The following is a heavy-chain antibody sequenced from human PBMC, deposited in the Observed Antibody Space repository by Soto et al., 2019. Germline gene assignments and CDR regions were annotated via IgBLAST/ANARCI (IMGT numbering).Heavy chain of an antibody. Sequence: GGSLRLSCVASGFTFSNAWMSWVRQAPGKGLEWVGRIKGKTDGGTTDYAAPVKGRFTISRHDSKNTLYLQMNSLKTEDTAVYYCTTAYDSSGYYYWESQLDPWGQGPQVTVYS. CDR2: IKGKTDGGTT. CDR3: TTAYDSSGYYYWESQLDP. D-gene: IGHD3-22*01. V-gene: IGHV3-15*01. J-gene: IGHJ5*02. CDR1: GFTFSNAW.